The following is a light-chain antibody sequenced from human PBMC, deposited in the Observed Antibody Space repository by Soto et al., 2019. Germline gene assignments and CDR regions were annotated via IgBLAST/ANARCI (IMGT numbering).Light chain of an antibody. J-gene: IGKJ1*01. CDR3: QQYNSWWT. Sequence: DIQMTQSPSTLSASVGDGVTITCRASQSISSWLAWYQQKPGKAPKLLIYDASSLESGVPSRFSGSGSGTEFTLTISSLQPDDFATYYCQQYNSWWTFGQGTKVEIK. CDR1: QSISSW. CDR2: DAS. V-gene: IGKV1-5*01.